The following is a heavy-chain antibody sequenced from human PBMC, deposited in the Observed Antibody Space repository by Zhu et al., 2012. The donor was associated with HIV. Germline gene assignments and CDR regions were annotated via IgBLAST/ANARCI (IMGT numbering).Heavy chain of an antibody. V-gene: IGHV4-38-2*01. J-gene: IGHJ3*02. CDR2: IYHSGST. CDR3: ARVVDTAMVRDDAFDY. CDR1: GYSISSGYY. D-gene: IGHD5-18*01. Sequence: QVQLQESGPGLVKPSETLSLTCAVSGYSISSGYYWGWIRQPPGKGLEWIGSIYHSGSTYYNPSLKSRVTISVDTSKNQFSLKLSSVTAADTAVYYCARVVDTAMVRDDAFDYLGPR.